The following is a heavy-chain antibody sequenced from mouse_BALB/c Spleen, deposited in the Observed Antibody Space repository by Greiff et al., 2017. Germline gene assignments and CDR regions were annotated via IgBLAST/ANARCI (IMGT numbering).Heavy chain of an antibody. CDR3: AGMDY. V-gene: IGHV5-17*02. Sequence: EVKVVESGGGLVQPGGSRKLSCAASGFTFSSFGMHWVRQAPEKGLEWVAYISSGSSTIYYADTVKGRFTISRDNPKNTLFLQMTSLRSEDTAMYYCAGMDYWGQGTSVTVSS. CDR2: ISSGSSTI. CDR1: GFTFSSFG. J-gene: IGHJ4*01.